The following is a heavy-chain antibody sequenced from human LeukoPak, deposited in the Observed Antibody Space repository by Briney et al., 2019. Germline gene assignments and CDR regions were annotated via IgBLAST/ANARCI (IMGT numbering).Heavy chain of an antibody. Sequence: VASVKVSCKASGYTFTSYGISWVRQAPGQGLEWMGRISAYNGNTNYAQKLQGRVTMTTDTSTSTAYMELRSLRSDDTAVYYCARDRRAYCSSTSCYGHYWGQGTLVTVSS. CDR3: ARDRRAYCSSTSCYGHY. CDR1: GYTFTSYG. CDR2: ISAYNGNT. D-gene: IGHD2-2*01. V-gene: IGHV1-18*01. J-gene: IGHJ4*02.